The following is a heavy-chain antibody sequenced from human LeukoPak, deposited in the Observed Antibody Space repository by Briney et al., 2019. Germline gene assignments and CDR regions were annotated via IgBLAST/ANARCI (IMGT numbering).Heavy chain of an antibody. CDR2: IYPGDSDT. J-gene: IGHJ3*02. V-gene: IGHV5-51*01. D-gene: IGHD1-26*01. CDR3: ARLNSELLGDAFDI. Sequence: GASLQISCQCSGSIFTSYWIGGVRQLPGKGLEWMGIIYPGDSDTRYSPSFQGQVTISADKSISTAYLQWSSLKASDTAMYYCARLNSELLGDAFDIWGQGTMVTVSS. CDR1: GSIFTSYW.